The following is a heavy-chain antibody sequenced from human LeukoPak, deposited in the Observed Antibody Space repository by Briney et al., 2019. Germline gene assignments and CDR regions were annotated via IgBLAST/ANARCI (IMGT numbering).Heavy chain of an antibody. V-gene: IGHV3-11*01. Sequence: GGSLRLSCAASGFTFSDYYMSWIRQAPGKGLEWVSYISSSGSTIYYADSVKGRFTISRDNAKNSLYLQMNSLRAEDTAVYYCASGDSSSWYYGYFDYWGQGTLVTVSS. CDR1: GFTFSDYY. J-gene: IGHJ4*02. CDR3: ASGDSSSWYYGYFDY. CDR2: ISSSGSTI. D-gene: IGHD6-13*01.